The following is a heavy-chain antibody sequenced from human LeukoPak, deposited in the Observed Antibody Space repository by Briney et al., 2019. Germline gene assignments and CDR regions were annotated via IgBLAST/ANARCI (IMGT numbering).Heavy chain of an antibody. Sequence: ASVKASCKVSGYTLTELSMHWVRQAPGKGLEWMGGFDPEDGETIYAQKFQGRVTMTEDTSTDTAYMELSSLRSEDTAVYYCATDFPLAAAITYAEYFQHWGQGTLVTVSS. CDR1: GYTLTELS. CDR2: FDPEDGET. CDR3: ATDFPLAAAITYAEYFQH. J-gene: IGHJ1*01. D-gene: IGHD6-13*01. V-gene: IGHV1-24*01.